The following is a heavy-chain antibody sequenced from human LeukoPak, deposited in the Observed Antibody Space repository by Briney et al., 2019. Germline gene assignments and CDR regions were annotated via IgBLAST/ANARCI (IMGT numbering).Heavy chain of an antibody. J-gene: IGHJ3*02. CDR3: ARSGWTGDAFDI. D-gene: IGHD6-19*01. CDR1: GFTFSTYW. Sequence: PGGSLRLSCAASGFTFSTYWMSWVRQAPGKGLEWVANIKQDGSEKYYVDSVKGRFTISRDNAKNSLYLQMNSLRVEDTAVYYCARSGWTGDAFDIWGQGTMVTVSS. CDR2: IKQDGSEK. V-gene: IGHV3-7*05.